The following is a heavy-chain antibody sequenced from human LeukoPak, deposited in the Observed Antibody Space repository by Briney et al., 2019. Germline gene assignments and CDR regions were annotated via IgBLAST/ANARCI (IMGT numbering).Heavy chain of an antibody. CDR2: IWYDGSNK. J-gene: IGHJ5*02. CDR1: GFTFSSYG. D-gene: IGHD5-24*01. V-gene: IGHV3-33*01. CDR3: ARNDGYNGRGNNWFDP. Sequence: GRPLRLSCAASGFTFSSYGMHWVRQAPGKGLEWVAVIWYDGSNKYYADSVKGRFTISRDNSKNTLYLQMNSLRAEDTAVYYCARNDGYNGRGNNWFDPWGQGTLVTVSS.